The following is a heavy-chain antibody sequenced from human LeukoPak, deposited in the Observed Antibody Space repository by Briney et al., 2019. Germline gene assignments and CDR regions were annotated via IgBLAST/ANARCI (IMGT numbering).Heavy chain of an antibody. CDR1: GFTFSNYA. Sequence: GGSLRLSCAASGFTFSNYAMHWVRQAPGKGLEWVAVISYDGSNKYYADSVKGRFTISRDNSKNTLYLQMNSLRAEDTAVYYCASHKVGATSCDYWGQGTLVTVSS. CDR2: ISYDGSNK. V-gene: IGHV3-30*01. CDR3: ASHKVGATSCDY. D-gene: IGHD1-26*01. J-gene: IGHJ4*02.